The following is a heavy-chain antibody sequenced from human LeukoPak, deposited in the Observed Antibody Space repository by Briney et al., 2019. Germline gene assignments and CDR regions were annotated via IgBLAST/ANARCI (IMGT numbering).Heavy chain of an antibody. CDR1: GFTFDGHA. D-gene: IGHD5-18*01. CDR2: ISGDGDRT. J-gene: IGHJ6*03. CDR3: AKDARLIHLWSIVYYYYYMDV. Sequence: PGGSLRLSCAASGFTFDGHAMHWVRQAPGKGLEWVSVISGDGDRTYYADSVKGRFTVSRDNSKNSLYLQLHSLRSEDTALYYCAKDARLIHLWSIVYYYYYMDVWGKGTAVTVSS. V-gene: IGHV3-43*02.